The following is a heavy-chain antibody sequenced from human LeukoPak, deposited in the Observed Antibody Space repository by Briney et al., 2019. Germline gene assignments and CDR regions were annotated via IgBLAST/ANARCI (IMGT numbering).Heavy chain of an antibody. D-gene: IGHD4-17*01. Sequence: GGSLRLSCAASVFTFSSYTMNWVHQAPGKGLEWVSSIRSSSSYMDYADSVRGRFTISRDNAKNSLYLQMNSLRVEDTAVYYCTRDPGDYDDYSNLFDLWGQGTLVTVSS. CDR3: TRDPGDYDDYSNLFDL. CDR1: VFTFSSYT. V-gene: IGHV3-21*01. CDR2: IRSSSSYM. J-gene: IGHJ5*02.